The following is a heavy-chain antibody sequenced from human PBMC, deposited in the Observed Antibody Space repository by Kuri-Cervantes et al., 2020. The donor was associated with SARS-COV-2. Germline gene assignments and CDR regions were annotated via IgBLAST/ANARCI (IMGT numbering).Heavy chain of an antibody. CDR1: GFSLSNDRMG. J-gene: IGHJ4*02. D-gene: IGHD5-12*01. V-gene: IGHV2-26*01. CDR2: IFSNDEK. Sequence: SGPTLVKPTETLTLTCTVSGFSLSNDRMGMTWIRRPPGKALEWLAHIFSNDEKSYSTSLKSRLTISQVTSKSQVVLTMTNMDPVDTATYYCARINSISGYLAYWGQGTLVTVSS. CDR3: ARINSISGYLAY.